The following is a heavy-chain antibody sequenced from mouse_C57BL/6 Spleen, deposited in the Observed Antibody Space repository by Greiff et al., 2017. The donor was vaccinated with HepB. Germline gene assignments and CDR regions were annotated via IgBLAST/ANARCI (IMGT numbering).Heavy chain of an antibody. CDR3: ANTYYGSSYGYFDV. CDR2: IDPSDSYT. J-gene: IGHJ1*03. CDR1: GYTFTSYW. V-gene: IGHV1-69*01. Sequence: QVQLQQPGAELVMPGASVKLSCKASGYTFTSYWMHWVKQRPGQGLEWIGEIDPSDSYTNYNQKFKGKSTLTVDKSSSTAYMQLSSLTSEDSAVYYSANTYYGSSYGYFDVWGTGTTVTVSS. D-gene: IGHD1-1*01.